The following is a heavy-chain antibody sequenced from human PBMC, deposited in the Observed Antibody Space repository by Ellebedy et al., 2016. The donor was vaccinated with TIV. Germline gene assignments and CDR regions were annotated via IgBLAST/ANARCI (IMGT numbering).Heavy chain of an antibody. V-gene: IGHV3-23*01. CDR2: ISHTGSRT. Sequence: GESLKISCAASGFTFNSYAMSWVRQAPGKGLEWVSTISHTGSRTYYANSVEGRFTISRDNSKRTVDLQMNSLRAEDTAVYYCARESGVGATTDWGQGTLVTVSS. CDR1: GFTFNSYA. D-gene: IGHD1-26*01. J-gene: IGHJ4*02. CDR3: ARESGVGATTD.